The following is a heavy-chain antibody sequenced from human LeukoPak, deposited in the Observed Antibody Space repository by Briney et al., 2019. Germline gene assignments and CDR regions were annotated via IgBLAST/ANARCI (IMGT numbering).Heavy chain of an antibody. CDR2: INWSSGVI. J-gene: IGHJ3*01. Sequence: GGSLRLSCAASGFTFNDYAMHWVRQVPGKGLEWVGGINWSSGVIACGASVKGRSTISRDNAKNSLYLQLNSLRFEDTALYYCAKDMAVPTAPRVYAFDVWGQGALVTVSS. CDR3: AKDMAVPTAPRVYAFDV. D-gene: IGHD5-18*01. V-gene: IGHV3-9*01. CDR1: GFTFNDYA.